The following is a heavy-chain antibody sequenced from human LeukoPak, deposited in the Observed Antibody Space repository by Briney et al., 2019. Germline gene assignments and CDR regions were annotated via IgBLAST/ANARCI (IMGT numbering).Heavy chain of an antibody. CDR3: ARGNYDSSGYYPH. CDR2: IYYSGST. Sequence: SETLSLTCSVSGGSISNYYWSWIRQPPGKGLEWIGYIYYSGSTNYNPSLKSRVTISVDTSKNQFSLKLSSVTAADTAVYYCARGNYDSSGYYPHWGQGTLVTVSS. V-gene: IGHV4-59*01. D-gene: IGHD3-22*01. CDR1: GGSISNYY. J-gene: IGHJ4*02.